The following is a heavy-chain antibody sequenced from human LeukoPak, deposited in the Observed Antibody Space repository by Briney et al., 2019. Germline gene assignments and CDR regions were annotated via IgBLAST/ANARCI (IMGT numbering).Heavy chain of an antibody. CDR2: INHSGST. Sequence: KSSETLSLTCAVYGGSFSGYYWSWIRQPPGKGLEWIGEINHSGSTNYNPSLKRRVTISVDTSKNQFSLKLSSVTAADTAVYYCAITRIAALGAWGQGTLVTVSS. CDR1: GGSFSGYY. V-gene: IGHV4-34*01. CDR3: AITRIAALGA. D-gene: IGHD6-13*01. J-gene: IGHJ5*02.